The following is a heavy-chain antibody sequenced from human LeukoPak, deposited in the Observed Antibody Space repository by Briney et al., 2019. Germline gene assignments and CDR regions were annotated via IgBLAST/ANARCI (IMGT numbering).Heavy chain of an antibody. CDR1: GGSISSSSYS. CDR2: IYYSGST. D-gene: IGHD3-10*01. J-gene: IGHJ4*02. CDR3: ARGGGSGSLWGYYFDY. V-gene: IGHV4-39*01. Sequence: SETLSLTCTVSGGSISSSSYSWGWIRQPPGKGLEWIGSIYYSGSTYYNPSLKSRVTISVDTSKNQFSLKLSSVTAADTAVYYCARGGGSGSLWGYYFDYWGQGTLVTVSS.